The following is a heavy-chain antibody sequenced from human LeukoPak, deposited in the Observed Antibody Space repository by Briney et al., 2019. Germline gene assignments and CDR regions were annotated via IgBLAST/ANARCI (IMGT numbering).Heavy chain of an antibody. CDR1: GFTVNSKY. V-gene: IGHV3-53*01. Sequence: PGGSLRLSCAASGFTVNSKYMSWVRQAPGTGLEWVSVVYSGGQTYYADSVKGRFTISRDISKNTLYLQMNSLRADDTAVYYCARGGYSYGSADFDYWGQGTLVTVSS. CDR2: VYSGGQT. D-gene: IGHD5-18*01. J-gene: IGHJ4*02. CDR3: ARGGYSYGSADFDY.